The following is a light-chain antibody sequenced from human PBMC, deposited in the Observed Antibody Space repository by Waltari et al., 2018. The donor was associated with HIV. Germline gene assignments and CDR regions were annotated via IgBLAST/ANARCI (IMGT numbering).Light chain of an antibody. Sequence: QSALTQPPSASGSPGPSVTISCTGTHSDVGGYSYVSWYQQHQGKDPKLMIYEVNKRPSGVPDRFSGSKSGNTASLTVSGLQAEDEADYYCSSYAGSNNLVFGGGTKLTVL. CDR2: EVN. CDR3: SSYAGSNNLV. V-gene: IGLV2-8*01. CDR1: HSDVGGYSY. J-gene: IGLJ2*01.